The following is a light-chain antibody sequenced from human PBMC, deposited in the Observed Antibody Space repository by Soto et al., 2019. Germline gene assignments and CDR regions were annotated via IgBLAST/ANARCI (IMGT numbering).Light chain of an antibody. CDR2: SAS. CDR3: QQTITAPLT. Sequence: DMQMTQSPSSLSASVGDRVTITCRASQSINNYLNWYQQKPGKAPKLLIYSASSLQSGVPSRFSGSGSGTDFTLTIAGLQPEDSASYFCQQTITAPLTFGGGTKVDIK. J-gene: IGKJ4*01. CDR1: QSINNY. V-gene: IGKV1-39*01.